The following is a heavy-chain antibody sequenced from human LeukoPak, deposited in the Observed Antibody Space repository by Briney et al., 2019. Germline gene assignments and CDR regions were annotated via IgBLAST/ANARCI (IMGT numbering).Heavy chain of an antibody. J-gene: IGHJ4*02. V-gene: IGHV3-23*01. Sequence: GGSLRLSCAASGFTFSSYAMSWVRQAPGKGLEWVSAISGSGGSTYYADSVKGRFTISRDNSKNTLYLQMNSLRAEDTAVYYCAKLQIYYDFWSGYSAPFDYWGQGTLVTVSS. CDR1: GFTFSSYA. CDR2: ISGSGGST. D-gene: IGHD3-3*01. CDR3: AKLQIYYDFWSGYSAPFDY.